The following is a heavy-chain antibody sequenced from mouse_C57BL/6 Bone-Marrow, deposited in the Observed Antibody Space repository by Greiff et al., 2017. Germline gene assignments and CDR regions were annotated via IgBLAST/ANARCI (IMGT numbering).Heavy chain of an antibody. CDR2: IGPGSGST. V-gene: IGHV1-77*01. CDR3: ERGEYEGISWFDY. CDR1: GYTFTDYY. J-gene: IGHJ2*01. D-gene: IGHD5-2*01. Sequence: VQLVESGAELVKPGASVKISCKASGYTFTDYYINWVKQRPGQGLEWIGKIGPGSGSTYYNEKFKGKDTLTADKSSSTAYMELRSLTSKDSAVYFGERGEYEGISWFDYWGRGTTLTVS.